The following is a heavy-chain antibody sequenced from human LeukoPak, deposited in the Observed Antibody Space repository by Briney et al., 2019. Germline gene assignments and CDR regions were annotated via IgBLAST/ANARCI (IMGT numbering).Heavy chain of an antibody. J-gene: IGHJ4*02. CDR3: ARELGAYDSSGYRGVYFDY. CDR1: GFTFRHYN. CDR2: ITGSSTTI. Sequence: PGGSLRLSCAASGFTFRHYNMNWVRQAPGKGLEWVSYITGSSTTIYYADSVKGRFTISRDNTKNSLYLQMNSLRAEDTAVYYCARELGAYDSSGYRGVYFDYWGQGTLVTVSS. V-gene: IGHV3-48*04. D-gene: IGHD3-22*01.